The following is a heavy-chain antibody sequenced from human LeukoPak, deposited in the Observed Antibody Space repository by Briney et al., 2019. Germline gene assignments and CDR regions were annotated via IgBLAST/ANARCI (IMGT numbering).Heavy chain of an antibody. J-gene: IGHJ4*02. Sequence: GGSLRLSCAASGFTFSSYAMSWVGQAPGKGVEGVSTVSGSGGSTYDADSVKGRFTISRDNSKNTLYLQLNSLRAEDTAVYYCAKQKYTSGWDYFDYWGQGTLVTVSS. D-gene: IGHD6-19*01. V-gene: IGHV3-23*01. CDR1: GFTFSSYA. CDR2: VSGSGGST. CDR3: AKQKYTSGWDYFDY.